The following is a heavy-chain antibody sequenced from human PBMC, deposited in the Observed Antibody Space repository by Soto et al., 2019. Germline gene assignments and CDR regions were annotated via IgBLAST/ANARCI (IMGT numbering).Heavy chain of an antibody. CDR1: GGSISSGDYY. CDR2: IYYSGST. D-gene: IGHD5-12*01. J-gene: IGHJ4*02. Sequence: QVQLQESGPGLVKPSQTLSLTCTVSGGSISSGDYYWSWIRQPPGKGLEWIGYIYYSGSTYYNPSLKRRVTISVDTSKNQFALKLSSVTAADTAVYYCARETVDIVATIFCDWGQGTLVTVSS. V-gene: IGHV4-30-4*01. CDR3: ARETVDIVATIFCD.